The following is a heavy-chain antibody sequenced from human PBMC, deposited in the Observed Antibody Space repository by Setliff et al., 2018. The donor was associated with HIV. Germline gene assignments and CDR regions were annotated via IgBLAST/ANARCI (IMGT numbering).Heavy chain of an antibody. CDR3: ARDWLADGYSTKFAFDI. CDR1: GFIFSDYY. Sequence: GGSLRLSCAASGFIFSDYYMSWIRQAPGKGLEWISYISSSNNANRNYADSVKGRFTSSRDDAKNSLFLQMTSLRAEDTAVYYCARDWLADGYSTKFAFDIWGQGTMVTVSS. V-gene: IGHV3-11*06. D-gene: IGHD5-18*01. J-gene: IGHJ3*02. CDR2: ISSSNNANR.